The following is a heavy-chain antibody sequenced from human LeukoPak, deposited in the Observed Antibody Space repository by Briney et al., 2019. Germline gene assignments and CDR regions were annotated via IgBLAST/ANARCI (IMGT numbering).Heavy chain of an antibody. Sequence: PGGSLRLSCAASGFTFSSYSMSWVRQAQGKGLEWVLGISGSGGSTDYADSVKGRFTISRDNSKNTLYLQMNSLRVEDTAVYYCAKDPGYQVVSSFDYWGQGTLVTVSS. CDR1: GFTFSSYS. D-gene: IGHD2-2*01. CDR2: ISGSGGST. J-gene: IGHJ4*02. CDR3: AKDPGYQVVSSFDY. V-gene: IGHV3-23*01.